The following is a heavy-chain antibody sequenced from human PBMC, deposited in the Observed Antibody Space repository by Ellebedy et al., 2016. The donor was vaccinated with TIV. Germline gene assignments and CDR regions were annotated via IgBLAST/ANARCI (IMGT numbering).Heavy chain of an antibody. J-gene: IGHJ4*02. D-gene: IGHD5-12*01. V-gene: IGHV1-2*02. Sequence: AASVKVSCKASGYTFTGNYIHWVRQAPGQGLEWMGWNNPETGGTDSAPKFQGRVTMTRDTAITTAYMELSRLTSDDTALYFCAVPLYGGYDYYFDKWGQGTLVAVSS. CDR3: AVPLYGGYDYYFDK. CDR1: GYTFTGNY. CDR2: NNPETGGT.